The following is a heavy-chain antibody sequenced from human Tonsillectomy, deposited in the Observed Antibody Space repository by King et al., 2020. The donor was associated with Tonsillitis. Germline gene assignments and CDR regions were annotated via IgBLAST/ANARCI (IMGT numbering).Heavy chain of an antibody. CDR2: ISVGRSGST. CDR1: GFSFSDSY. CDR3: ARDSGYYYPRVGYFTN. D-gene: IGHD3-10*02. V-gene: IGHV3-11*06. J-gene: IGHJ4*02. Sequence: VQLVESGGGLVKPGGSLTLSCAASGFSFSDSYMRWIRQPPGKGLEWVSKISVGRSGSTNYADSVKGRFTISRDNAKNSLYLQINSLIAEDTAVYFCARDSGYYYPRVGYFTNWGEGALVTVSS.